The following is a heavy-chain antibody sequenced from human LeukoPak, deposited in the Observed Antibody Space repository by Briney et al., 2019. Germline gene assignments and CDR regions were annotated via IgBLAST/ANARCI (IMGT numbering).Heavy chain of an antibody. CDR2: IYTSGST. Sequence: PSETLSLTCTVSGGSISSGNYYWSWIRQPAGKGLEWIGHIYTSGSTNYNPSLKSRVTISVDPSKNQFSLKLSSVTAADTAVYYCARHAYYYDSSGYPDAFDIWGQGTMVTVSS. J-gene: IGHJ3*02. CDR1: GGSISSGNYY. D-gene: IGHD3-22*01. V-gene: IGHV4-61*09. CDR3: ARHAYYYDSSGYPDAFDI.